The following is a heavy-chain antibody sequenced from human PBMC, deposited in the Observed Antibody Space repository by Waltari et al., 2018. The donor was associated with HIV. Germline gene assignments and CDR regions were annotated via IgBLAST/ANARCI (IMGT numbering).Heavy chain of an antibody. CDR3: TAVFDI. CDR2: IKSKTHGETT. J-gene: IGHJ3*02. V-gene: IGHV3-15*01. Sequence: EVQLVVSGGGLVKPGGSFSRSCAASGFPLSHAWLSWVRQAPGKGLEWVGRIKSKTHGETTDYAAPVKGRFTISRDDSKNMLYLQMNSLKTEDTAVYYCTAVFDIWGQGTMVTVSS. CDR1: GFPLSHAW.